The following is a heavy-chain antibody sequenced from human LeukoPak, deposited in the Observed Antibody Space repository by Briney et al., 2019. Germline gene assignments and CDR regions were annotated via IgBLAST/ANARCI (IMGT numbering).Heavy chain of an antibody. Sequence: GGSLRLSCAASGFTLSSYAMSWVRQAPGKGLEWVSAISGRGGSTYYADSVKGRFTISRDNSKNTLYLQMNSLRAEDTAVYYCAKDHDSSGYYRLGRPYYFDYWGQGTLVTVSS. CDR2: ISGRGGST. CDR1: GFTLSSYA. J-gene: IGHJ4*02. V-gene: IGHV3-23*01. D-gene: IGHD3-22*01. CDR3: AKDHDSSGYYRLGRPYYFDY.